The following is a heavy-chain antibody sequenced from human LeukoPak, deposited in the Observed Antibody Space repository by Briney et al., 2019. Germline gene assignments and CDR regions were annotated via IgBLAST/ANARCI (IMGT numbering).Heavy chain of an antibody. Sequence: PGGSLRLSCAASGFTFSKYRMLWLPQAPGKGLESVSRINTDGTVTTYADSVKGRFTVSRDNADNTMFMQMNSVRDEDTAVYYCATKQWLAPPPDSWGQGTPVTVSS. D-gene: IGHD6-19*01. V-gene: IGHV3-74*01. J-gene: IGHJ4*02. CDR3: ATKQWLAPPPDS. CDR2: INTDGTVT. CDR1: GFTFSKYR.